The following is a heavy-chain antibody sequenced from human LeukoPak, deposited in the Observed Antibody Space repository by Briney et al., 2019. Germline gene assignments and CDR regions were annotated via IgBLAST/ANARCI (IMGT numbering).Heavy chain of an antibody. Sequence: GGSLRLSCAASGFTFNTYTTNWVRQAPGKGLEWVSSITASSTAIYSADSVKGRFTISRDNAKNFLYLQMNSLRAEDTAVYYCARTYYDILTGYNPYFDYWGQGILVTVSS. CDR3: ARTYYDILTGYNPYFDY. CDR1: GFTFNTYT. CDR2: ITASSTAI. D-gene: IGHD3-9*01. V-gene: IGHV3-21*01. J-gene: IGHJ4*02.